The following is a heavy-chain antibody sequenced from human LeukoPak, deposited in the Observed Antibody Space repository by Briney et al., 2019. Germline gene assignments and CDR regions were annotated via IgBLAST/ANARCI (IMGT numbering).Heavy chain of an antibody. Sequence: SETLSLTCTVSGDSISNYYWNWIRQPPGKGLEWIGYIYYSGSTNYNPSLKSRVTISVDTSKNQFSLKLSSVTAADTAVYYCARVVWLQLHFYFDYWGQGTLVTVSS. CDR3: ARVVWLQLHFYFDY. V-gene: IGHV4-59*01. J-gene: IGHJ4*02. CDR1: GDSISNYY. CDR2: IYYSGST. D-gene: IGHD5-24*01.